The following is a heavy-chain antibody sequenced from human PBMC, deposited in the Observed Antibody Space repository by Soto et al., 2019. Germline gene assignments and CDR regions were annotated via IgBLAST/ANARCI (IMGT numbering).Heavy chain of an antibody. Sequence: PSETLSLTCTVSGGSISSYYWSWIRQPPGKGLEWIGYIYYSGSTNYNPSLKSRVTISVDTSKNQFSLKLSSVTAADTAVYYCARGIGALWSGYQKGSNVNYMDVSGKGTTVTVSS. D-gene: IGHD3-3*01. J-gene: IGHJ6*03. CDR1: GGSISSYY. V-gene: IGHV4-59*01. CDR2: IYYSGST. CDR3: ARGIGALWSGYQKGSNVNYMDV.